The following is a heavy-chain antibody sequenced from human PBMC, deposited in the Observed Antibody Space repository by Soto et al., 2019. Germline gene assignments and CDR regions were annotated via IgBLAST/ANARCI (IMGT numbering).Heavy chain of an antibody. D-gene: IGHD5-18*01. J-gene: IGHJ4*02. CDR1: GITFGSYA. V-gene: IGHV3-23*01. CDR2: ISGSDGST. CDR3: AKDRGYTYDILDF. Sequence: GGSLRLSCAVSGITFGSYAMSWVRQAPGKVLKKVSAISGSDGSTYYAESVKGRFTISRDNSKNTLYFQMNCLRAEDTAVYYCAKDRGYTYDILDFWGQGTLVTVSS.